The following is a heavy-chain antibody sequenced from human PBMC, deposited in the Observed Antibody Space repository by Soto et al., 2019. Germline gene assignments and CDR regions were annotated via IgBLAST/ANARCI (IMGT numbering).Heavy chain of an antibody. D-gene: IGHD3-10*01. Sequence: EVQLLESGGGLVQPGGSLRLSCAASGFTFNSYAMSWVRQAPGKGLEWVSAISGSGGSTYYADSVKGRFTISRDNSKNTLYLQMNSLRAEDTAVYDCAKDHAYGSGSYYFDYWGQGTLVTVSS. CDR1: GFTFNSYA. CDR2: ISGSGGST. J-gene: IGHJ4*02. CDR3: AKDHAYGSGSYYFDY. V-gene: IGHV3-23*01.